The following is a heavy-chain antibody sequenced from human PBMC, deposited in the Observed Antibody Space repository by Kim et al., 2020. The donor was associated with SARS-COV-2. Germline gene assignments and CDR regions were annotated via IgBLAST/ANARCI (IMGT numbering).Heavy chain of an antibody. CDR2: IYYSGST. CDR1: GGSISSSSYY. J-gene: IGHJ4*02. D-gene: IGHD3-16*01. CDR3: ASPRDYVWGSYEPHYFDY. Sequence: SETLSLTCTVSGGSISSSSYYWGWIRQPPGKGLEWIGSIYYSGSTYYNPSLKSRVTISVDTSKNQFSLKLSSVTAADTAVYYCASPRDYVWGSYEPHYFDYWGQGTLVTVSS. V-gene: IGHV4-39*01.